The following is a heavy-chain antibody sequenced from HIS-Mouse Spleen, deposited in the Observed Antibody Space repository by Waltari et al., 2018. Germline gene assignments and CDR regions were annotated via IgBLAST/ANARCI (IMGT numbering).Heavy chain of an antibody. J-gene: IGHJ2*01. CDR1: GGPISSSSYY. CDR2: IYYSGST. V-gene: IGHV4-39*07. D-gene: IGHD6-13*01. CDR3: AREIPYSSSWYDWYFDL. Sequence: QLQLQESGPGLVKPSETLSLTCPVSGGPISSSSYYWGWSRQPPGKGLEWIGRIYYSGSTYYNPSLKSRVTRSVDTSKNQFSLKLSSVTAADTAVYYCAREIPYSSSWYDWYFDLWGRGTLVTVSS.